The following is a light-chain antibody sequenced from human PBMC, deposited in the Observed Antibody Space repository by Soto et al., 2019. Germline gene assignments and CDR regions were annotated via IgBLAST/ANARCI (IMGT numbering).Light chain of an antibody. CDR1: QAIRND. J-gene: IGKJ1*01. V-gene: IGKV1-6*01. Sequence: ASHMTQSPSSLSASVGDRVIITCRASQAIRNDLGWYQQKPGKAPKLLIYTASTLQSGVPSRFSGSGSGADFTLTISSLQPVDSATYNCLHDYSYPGTFGKVTKVAIK. CDR2: TAS. CDR3: LHDYSYPGT.